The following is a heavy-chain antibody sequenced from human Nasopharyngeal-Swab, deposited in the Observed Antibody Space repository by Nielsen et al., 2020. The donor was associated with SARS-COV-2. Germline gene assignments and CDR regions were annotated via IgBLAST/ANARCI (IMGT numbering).Heavy chain of an antibody. V-gene: IGHV4-61*08. D-gene: IGHD3-22*01. CDR1: GGSISSGDYY. Sequence: SETLSLTCTVSGGSISSGDYYWSWIRQPPGKGLEWIGYIYYSGSTNYNPSLKSRVTISVDTSKNQFSLKLSSVTAADTAVYYCARDAYYYDSSGYYSTRNDAFDIWGQGTMVTVSS. J-gene: IGHJ3*02. CDR3: ARDAYYYDSSGYYSTRNDAFDI. CDR2: IYYSGST.